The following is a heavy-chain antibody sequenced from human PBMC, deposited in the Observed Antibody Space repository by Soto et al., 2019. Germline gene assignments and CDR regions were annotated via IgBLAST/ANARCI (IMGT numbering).Heavy chain of an antibody. J-gene: IGHJ3*02. CDR1: GYTFTNYA. Sequence: QVQLVQSGAEVKKPGASVKVSCKTSGYTFTNYAIHWVRQAPGQRLEWMGWINAGDGNTKYSQKVQGRVTITRDTSASTAYMELSSLRSEDAAVYYCAGSGSCTSTSCYGGFDIWGQGTMVTVSS. D-gene: IGHD2-2*01. CDR3: AGSGSCTSTSCYGGFDI. CDR2: INAGDGNT. V-gene: IGHV1-3*01.